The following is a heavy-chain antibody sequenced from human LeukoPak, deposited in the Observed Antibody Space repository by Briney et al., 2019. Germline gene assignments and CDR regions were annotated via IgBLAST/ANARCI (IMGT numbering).Heavy chain of an antibody. CDR2: MNPNSGNT. D-gene: IGHD3-22*01. CDR3: ARGPLTKGDSSGYRSDY. J-gene: IGHJ4*02. V-gene: IGHV1-8*01. CDR1: GYTFTSYD. Sequence: ASVKVSCKASGYTFTSYDINWVRQATGQGLEWMGWMNPNSGNTAYAQKFQGRVTMTRNTSISTAYMELSSLRSEDTAVYYCARGPLTKGDSSGYRSDYWGQGTLVTVSS.